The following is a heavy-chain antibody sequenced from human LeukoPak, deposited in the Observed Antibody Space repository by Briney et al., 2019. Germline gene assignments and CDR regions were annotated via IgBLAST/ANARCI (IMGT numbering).Heavy chain of an antibody. V-gene: IGHV4-31*03. J-gene: IGHJ4*02. CDR3: ARVAAATGRGSFFDY. CDR2: IYHSGNS. Sequence: PSETLSLTCTVSGGSISSDDYFWTWIRQHPGKDLEWIGYIYHSGNSYYNPSLKSRGTISVDTSKNQFSLKLGSVTAADTAVYYCARVAAATGRGSFFDYWGQGTLVTVSS. D-gene: IGHD6-13*01. CDR1: GGSISSDDYF.